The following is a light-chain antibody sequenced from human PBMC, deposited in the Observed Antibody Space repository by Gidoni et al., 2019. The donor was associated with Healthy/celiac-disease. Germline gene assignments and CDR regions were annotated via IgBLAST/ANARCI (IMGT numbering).Light chain of an antibody. Sequence: SYELTQPHSVSVSPGQTASITCSGDTLGDKYACWYQQKPGQSPVLVIYQDSKRPSGIPDGFSGSNSGNTATLTIRGTQAMDEADYYCQAWDSSHVVFGGGTKLTV. CDR2: QDS. CDR3: QAWDSSHVV. CDR1: TLGDKY. V-gene: IGLV3-1*01. J-gene: IGLJ2*01.